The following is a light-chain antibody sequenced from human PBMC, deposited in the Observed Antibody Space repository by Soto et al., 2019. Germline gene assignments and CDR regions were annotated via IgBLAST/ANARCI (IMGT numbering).Light chain of an antibody. V-gene: IGKV3-11*01. CDR1: QSVSSSY. CDR2: DTS. CDR3: QQITNWPPSIT. J-gene: IGKJ5*01. Sequence: EIVLTQSPGTLSLSPGERATLSCRASQSVSSSYLAWYQQKPGQAPRLLIYDTSNRATGIPARFSGSGSGTDFTLTISSLEPEDFAVYYCQQITNWPPSITFGQGTRLEIK.